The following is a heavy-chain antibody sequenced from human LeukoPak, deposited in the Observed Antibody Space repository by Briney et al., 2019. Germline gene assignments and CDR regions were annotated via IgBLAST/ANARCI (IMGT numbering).Heavy chain of an antibody. CDR2: ISGGGFGT. V-gene: IGHV3-23*01. CDR1: GFSFSSYA. Sequence: GGSLRLSCAASGFSFSSYAMSWVRQAPGKGLEWVSAISGGGFGTYYADSVKGRFTISRDNSKNTLYLQMNSLRAEDTAVYYCAKVVRGINWGFDYWGQGTLVTVSS. D-gene: IGHD7-27*01. J-gene: IGHJ4*02. CDR3: AKVVRGINWGFDY.